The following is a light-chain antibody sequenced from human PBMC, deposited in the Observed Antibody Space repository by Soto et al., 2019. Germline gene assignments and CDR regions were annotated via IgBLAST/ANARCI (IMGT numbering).Light chain of an antibody. CDR1: SSDIGGFNF. CDR3: SSYTSRRILSYV. V-gene: IGLV2-14*01. Sequence: QSALTQPASVSGSPGQSITISCAGTSSDIGGFNFVSWFQQLPGNAPKLLIYEVINRPSGVSNRFSGSKSGNTASLTISGLQAEDEADYYCSSYTSRRILSYVFGTGTKLTVL. J-gene: IGLJ1*01. CDR2: EVI.